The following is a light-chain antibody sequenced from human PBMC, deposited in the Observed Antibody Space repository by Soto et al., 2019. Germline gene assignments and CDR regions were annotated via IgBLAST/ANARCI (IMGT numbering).Light chain of an antibody. CDR3: QQYNDWPRT. J-gene: IGKJ1*01. CDR1: QSVGTN. Sequence: EIVMTQSPATLSVSPRERATLSCRASQSVGTNLAWYQQKPGQAPRLLIYAASTRAAGISPRFSGGGSGTDFTLTISSLQSEDFAVYYCQQYNDWPRTFGQGTKVGI. V-gene: IGKV3-15*01. CDR2: AAS.